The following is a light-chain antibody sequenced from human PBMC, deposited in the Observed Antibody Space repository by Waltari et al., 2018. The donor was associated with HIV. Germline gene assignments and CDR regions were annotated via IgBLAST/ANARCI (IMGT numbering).Light chain of an antibody. J-gene: IGLJ1*01. CDR1: DSDIGGHNS. V-gene: IGLV2-14*01. CDR2: DVT. Sequence: QSALTQPASVSGSPGQSITISCTGTDSDIGGHNSVAWYQQHPGKAPKLIIYDVTNRPSGVSNRFSGSKSGNTASLTISGLQAEDEADYYCKSSTTRSTPFVFGSGTKVTVL. CDR3: KSSTTRSTPFV.